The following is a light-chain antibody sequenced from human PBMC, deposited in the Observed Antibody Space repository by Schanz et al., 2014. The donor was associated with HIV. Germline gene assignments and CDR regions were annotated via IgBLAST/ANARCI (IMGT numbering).Light chain of an antibody. CDR2: GAS. V-gene: IGKV3-20*01. CDR3: QQYGRSPLT. CDR1: QSVSSN. Sequence: EIVMTQSPATLSVSPGESATLSCRASQSVSSNLAWYQQKPGQAPRLLIFGASSRATGVLDRFSGSGSGTDFTLTISRLEPEDFAVYYCQQYGRSPLTFGQGTKLEIK. J-gene: IGKJ2*01.